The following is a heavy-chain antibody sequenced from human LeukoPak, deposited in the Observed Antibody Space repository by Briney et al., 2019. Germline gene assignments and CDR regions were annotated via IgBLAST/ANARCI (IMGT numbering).Heavy chain of an antibody. J-gene: IGHJ6*02. V-gene: IGHV4-39*07. CDR1: GDSISSRSYY. CDR2: ILYRGST. D-gene: IGHD5-18*01. CDR3: ARVETAEPAKFHFGRGMDV. Sequence: SSETLSLTCTVSGDSISSRSYYWGWIRQPPGKGLEWIGTILYRGSTYYNLSLKSRVTISADTSKNQFSLKLTSVTVADTAVYYCARVETAEPAKFHFGRGMDVWGQGTTVTVPS.